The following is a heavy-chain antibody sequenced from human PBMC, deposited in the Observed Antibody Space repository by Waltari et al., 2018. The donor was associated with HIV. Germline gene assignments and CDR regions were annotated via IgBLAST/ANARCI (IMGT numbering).Heavy chain of an antibody. CDR1: GFTFSRYW. CDR3: TGDTFGNDDF. V-gene: IGHV3-74*01. Sequence: EVRLVESGGGLGQPGGSLRLSCAGSGFTFSRYWMHWVRQTPGKGMEWVSRNNRERSQKDYADSVKGRFTISREKAKSSLHLQLIALSVEDTALYFCTGDTFGNDDFWGQGVLVTVSS. D-gene: IGHD1-1*01. CDR2: NNRERSQK. J-gene: IGHJ4*02.